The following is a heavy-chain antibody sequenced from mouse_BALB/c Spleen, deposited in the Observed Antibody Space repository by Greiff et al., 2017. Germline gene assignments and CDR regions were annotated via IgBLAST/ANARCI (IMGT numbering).Heavy chain of an antibody. CDR1: GYTFTDYY. J-gene: IGHJ3*01. CDR3: ASHDGSQFAY. V-gene: IGHV1-26*01. CDR2: VNPNNGGT. Sequence: EVQLQQSGPELVKPGASVKISCKASGYTFTDYYMNWVKQSHGKSLEWIGLVNPNNGGTSYNQKFKGKATLTVDKSSSTAYMELRSLTSEDSAVYYCASHDGSQFAYWGQGTLVTVSA. D-gene: IGHD2-3*01.